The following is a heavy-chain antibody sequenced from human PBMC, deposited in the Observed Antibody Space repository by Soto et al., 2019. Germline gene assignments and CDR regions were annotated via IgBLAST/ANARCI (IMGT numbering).Heavy chain of an antibody. CDR3: AKGVRDYGGSPTFDP. CDR2: ISYDGSNK. D-gene: IGHD4-17*01. J-gene: IGHJ5*02. V-gene: IGHV3-30*18. Sequence: QVQLVESGGGVVQPGRSLRLSCAASGFTFSSYGMHWVRQAPGKGLEWVAVISYDGSNKYYADSVKGRFNISRDNSKNTRYLQVNSLGAEDTAVYYCAKGVRDYGGSPTFDPWGQGTLVTVSS. CDR1: GFTFSSYG.